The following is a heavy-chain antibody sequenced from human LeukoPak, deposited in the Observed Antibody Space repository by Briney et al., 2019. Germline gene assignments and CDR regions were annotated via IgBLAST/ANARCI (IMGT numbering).Heavy chain of an antibody. J-gene: IGHJ6*03. V-gene: IGHV3-7*01. Sequence: GGSLRLSCAASGFTFSSYWMSWVRQAPGKGLEWVANIKQDGSEKHYVDSVKGRFTISRDNAKNTVYLQTSSLTAEDTAVYYCVRGTYHAYYMDVWGKGTTVTVSS. CDR1: GFTFSSYW. CDR3: VRGTYHAYYMDV. CDR2: IKQDGSEK. D-gene: IGHD3-16*01.